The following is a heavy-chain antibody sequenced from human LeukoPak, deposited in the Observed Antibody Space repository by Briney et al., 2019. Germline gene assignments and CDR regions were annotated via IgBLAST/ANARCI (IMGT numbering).Heavy chain of an antibody. Sequence: GASVKVSCKASGYTFTGYYMHWVRQAPGQGLEWMGIINPSGGSTSYAQKFQGRVTMTRDTSTSTVYVELSSLRSEDTAVYYCASSTYYYDSSGYRVNWFDPWGQGTLVTVSS. CDR2: INPSGGST. J-gene: IGHJ5*02. CDR3: ASSTYYYDSSGYRVNWFDP. CDR1: GYTFTGYY. V-gene: IGHV1-46*01. D-gene: IGHD3-22*01.